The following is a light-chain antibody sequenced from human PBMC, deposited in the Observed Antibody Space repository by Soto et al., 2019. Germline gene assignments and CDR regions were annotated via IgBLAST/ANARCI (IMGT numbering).Light chain of an antibody. V-gene: IGLV2-14*01. CDR2: EVS. Sequence: SVSGSPGQSITISCTGTSSDVGGYNYVSWYQQHPGKAPKLMIYEVSNRPSGVSNRFSGSKSGNTASLTISGLQAEDEADYYCSSYTSSSTPYVFGTGTKVTVL. CDR1: SSDVGGYNY. CDR3: SSYTSSSTPYV. J-gene: IGLJ1*01.